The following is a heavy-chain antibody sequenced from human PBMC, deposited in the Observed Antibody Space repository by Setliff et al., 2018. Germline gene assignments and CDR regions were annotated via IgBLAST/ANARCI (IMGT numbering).Heavy chain of an antibody. Sequence: AASVKVSCKGSGYRFIVYYIHWVRQTTGKGLEWMGRVDPKDGQAIYAKKFQGRFTITADTSIDTAYMELSSLTSEDTAVYYCATDLAIRGVQFDYWGRGTLCTVSS. J-gene: IGHJ4*02. CDR1: GYRFIVYY. CDR2: VDPKDGQA. CDR3: ATDLAIRGVQFDY. D-gene: IGHD3-10*01. V-gene: IGHV1-69-2*01.